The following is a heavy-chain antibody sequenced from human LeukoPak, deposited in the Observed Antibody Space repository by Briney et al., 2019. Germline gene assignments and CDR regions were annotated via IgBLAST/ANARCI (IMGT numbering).Heavy chain of an antibody. CDR1: GFTFTTNG. CDR2: IRYNGSNK. V-gene: IGHV3-30*02. CDR3: AKLVVPYHY. D-gene: IGHD2-2*01. J-gene: IGHJ4*02. Sequence: PGGSLRSSCAAPGFTFTTNGMDWFRQGPGKGLEWVEFIRYNGSNKYYPASVNGRFTISRDNSKNALYLQMNILRAEDTAVYYCAKLVVPYHYWGQGTLVTVSS.